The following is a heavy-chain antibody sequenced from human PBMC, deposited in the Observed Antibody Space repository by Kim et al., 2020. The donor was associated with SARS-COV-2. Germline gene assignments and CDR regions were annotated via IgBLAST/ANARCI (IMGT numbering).Heavy chain of an antibody. J-gene: IGHJ3*02. CDR3: ARAGPHDAFDI. V-gene: IGHV1-46*01. Sequence: SYAPTFQGRVTMTRDTSTSTVYMELSSLRSEDTAVYYCARAGPHDAFDIWGQGTMVTVSS.